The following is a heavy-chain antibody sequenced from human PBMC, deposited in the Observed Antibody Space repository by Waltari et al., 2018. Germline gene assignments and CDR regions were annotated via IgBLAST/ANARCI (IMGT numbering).Heavy chain of an antibody. V-gene: IGHV4-38-2*01. Sequence: QVQLQESGPGLVKASETLSLTCGVSGYFISSGYYWGWIRRPPGKGREWIGSIIHSGSTYYNPSLKSRVTISVDTSKNQFTLNLNSVTAADTAVYYCVRVSNQWYFDLWGRGTLVSVSS. CDR1: GYFISSGYY. D-gene: IGHD3-3*02. CDR3: VRVSNQWYFDL. J-gene: IGHJ2*01. CDR2: IIHSGST.